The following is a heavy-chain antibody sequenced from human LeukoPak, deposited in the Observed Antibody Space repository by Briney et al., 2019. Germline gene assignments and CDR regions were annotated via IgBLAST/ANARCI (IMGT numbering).Heavy chain of an antibody. CDR1: GGSFSGYY. Sequence: SETLSLTCAVYGGSFSGYYWSWIRQPPGKGLEWIGEINHSGSTSYNPSLKSRVTISVDTSKNQFSLKLSSVTAADTAVYYCARVSYDFWSGQREYYFDYWGQGTLVTVSS. V-gene: IGHV4-34*01. J-gene: IGHJ4*02. CDR2: INHSGST. CDR3: ARVSYDFWSGQREYYFDY. D-gene: IGHD3-3*01.